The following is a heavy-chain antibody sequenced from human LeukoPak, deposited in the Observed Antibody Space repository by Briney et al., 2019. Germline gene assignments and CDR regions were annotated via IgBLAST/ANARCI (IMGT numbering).Heavy chain of an antibody. Sequence: PSETLSLTCTVSGGSISSSSYYWGWIRQPQGKGLEWIGTIYYTGNTYYNPSLKSRVTISVDTSKSQFSLNLSSVTAADTAVYYCARRGNFYDYYFNYWGQGTLVTVSS. CDR2: IYYTGNT. D-gene: IGHD1-26*01. CDR3: ARRGNFYDYYFNY. V-gene: IGHV4-39*07. J-gene: IGHJ4*02. CDR1: GGSISSSSYY.